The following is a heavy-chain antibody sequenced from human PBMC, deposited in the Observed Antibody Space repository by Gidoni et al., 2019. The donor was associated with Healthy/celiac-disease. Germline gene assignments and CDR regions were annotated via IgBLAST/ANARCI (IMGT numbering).Heavy chain of an antibody. J-gene: IGHJ4*02. Sequence: QVQLVESGGGVVQPGRSLRLSCAASGFTFSSYGMHWVRQAPGKGLEWVAVISYDGSNKYYADSVKGRFTISRDNSKNTLYLQMNSLRAEDTAVYYCAKDPNSSSPGGDYWGQGTLVTVSS. CDR1: GFTFSSYG. CDR2: ISYDGSNK. CDR3: AKDPNSSSPGGDY. D-gene: IGHD6-6*01. V-gene: IGHV3-30*18.